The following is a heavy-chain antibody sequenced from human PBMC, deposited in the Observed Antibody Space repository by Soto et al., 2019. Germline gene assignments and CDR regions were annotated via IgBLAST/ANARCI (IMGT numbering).Heavy chain of an antibody. CDR1: GFSFNNYY. D-gene: IGHD6-19*01. Sequence: EVQLVESGGGLVQTGESLRLSCAASGFSFNNYYMHWVRQAPGTGLVWVSRINGEGTITSYADSVKGRFTISRDNAKNTPYLQMNSLRAEDAAVYYCTRGGAVAAVDIWGQGTMVTVSS. CDR3: TRGGAVAAVDI. CDR2: INGEGTIT. J-gene: IGHJ3*02. V-gene: IGHV3-74*01.